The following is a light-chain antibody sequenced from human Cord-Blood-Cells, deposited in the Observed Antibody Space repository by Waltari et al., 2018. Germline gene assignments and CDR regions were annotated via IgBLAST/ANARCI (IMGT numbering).Light chain of an antibody. Sequence: DIQMTQSPSSLSASVGDRVTITCRASQSISSYLNWYQQKPGKAPKLLIYAASSLQSGVPSRFSGSASETDVSLTISSLQPEDFATYYCQQSYSTPYTLGQGTKLEIK. CDR1: QSISSY. CDR3: QQSYSTPYT. CDR2: AAS. V-gene: IGKV1-39*01. J-gene: IGKJ2*01.